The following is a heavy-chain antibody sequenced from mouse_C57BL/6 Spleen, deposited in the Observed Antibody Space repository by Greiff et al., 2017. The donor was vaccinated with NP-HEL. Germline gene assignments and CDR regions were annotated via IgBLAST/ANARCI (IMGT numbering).Heavy chain of an antibody. J-gene: IGHJ2*01. Sequence: QVHVKQPGAELVRPGSSVKLSCKASGYTFTSYWMHWVKQRPIQGLEWIGNIDPSDSETHYNQKFKDKATLTVDKSSSTAYMQLSSLTSEDSAVYYCARLDTTVVATDDYWGQGTTLTVSS. CDR3: ARLDTTVVATDDY. CDR1: GYTFTSYW. CDR2: IDPSDSET. V-gene: IGHV1-52*01. D-gene: IGHD1-1*01.